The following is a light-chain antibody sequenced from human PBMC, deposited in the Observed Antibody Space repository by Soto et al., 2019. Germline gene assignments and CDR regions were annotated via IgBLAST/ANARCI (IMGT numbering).Light chain of an antibody. Sequence: EIVMTQSPATLSVSPGQRATLSCRASQSVSSNLAWYQQKPGQAHRLLIYGASTQATGIPARFSGSGSGTEVTLTISSLQSVDFAVYYCQQYNSWAITFGQGTRLEIK. V-gene: IGKV3-15*01. CDR1: QSVSSN. J-gene: IGKJ5*01. CDR2: GAS. CDR3: QQYNSWAIT.